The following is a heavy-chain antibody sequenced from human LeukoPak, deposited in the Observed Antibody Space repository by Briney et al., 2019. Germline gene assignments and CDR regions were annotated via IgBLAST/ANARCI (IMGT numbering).Heavy chain of an antibody. CDR2: IYYSGST. D-gene: IGHD5-18*01. V-gene: IGHV4-59*08. CDR3: ARQRRPGYSYGPFDY. J-gene: IGHJ4*02. Sequence: SETLSLTCTVSGGSIRSYYWSWIRQPPGKGLEWIGYIYYSGSTNYNPSLKSRVTISVDTSKNQFSLKLSSVTAADTAVYYCARQRRPGYSYGPFDYWGQGTLVTVSS. CDR1: GGSIRSYY.